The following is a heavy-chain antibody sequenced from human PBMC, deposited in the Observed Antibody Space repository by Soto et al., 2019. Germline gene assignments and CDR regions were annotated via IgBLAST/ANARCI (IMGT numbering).Heavy chain of an antibody. J-gene: IGHJ5*02. CDR2: IYYSGST. Sequence: SETLSLTCTVSGGSISSGGYYWSWIRQHPGKGLEWIGYIYYSGSTYYNTSLKSRVTISVDTSKNQFSLKLSSVTAADTAVYYCARVTMMGWFDPWGQGTLVTVSS. CDR1: GGSISSGGYY. V-gene: IGHV4-31*03. CDR3: ARVTMMGWFDP. D-gene: IGHD3-22*01.